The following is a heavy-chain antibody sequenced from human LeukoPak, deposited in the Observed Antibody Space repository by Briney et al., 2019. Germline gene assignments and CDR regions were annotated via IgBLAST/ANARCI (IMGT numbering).Heavy chain of an antibody. D-gene: IGHD4-17*01. CDR2: IRYDAINE. Sequence: GGSLRLSCVASGFIFTSYGMHWVRQAPGKGLEWVAFIRYDAINEYYADSVKGRFTISRDNAQNSLYLQMNSLRAEDSSVYYCARPTTVTTISADAFDIWGQGTMVTVSS. V-gene: IGHV3-30*02. J-gene: IGHJ3*02. CDR1: GFIFTSYG. CDR3: ARPTTVTTISADAFDI.